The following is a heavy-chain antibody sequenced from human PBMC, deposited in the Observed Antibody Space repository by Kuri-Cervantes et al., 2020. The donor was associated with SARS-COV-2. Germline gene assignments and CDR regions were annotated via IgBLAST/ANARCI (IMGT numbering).Heavy chain of an antibody. CDR1: GGSISSSNW. Sequence: GSLRLSCAVSGGSISSSNWWSWVRQPPGKGLEWIGEIYHSGSINYNPSLKSRVTISVDKSKNQFSLKLSSVTAADTAVYYCARDALLVGATGYYFDYWGQGTLVTVSS. CDR2: IYHSGSI. J-gene: IGHJ4*02. D-gene: IGHD1-26*01. CDR3: ARDALLVGATGYYFDY. V-gene: IGHV4-4*02.